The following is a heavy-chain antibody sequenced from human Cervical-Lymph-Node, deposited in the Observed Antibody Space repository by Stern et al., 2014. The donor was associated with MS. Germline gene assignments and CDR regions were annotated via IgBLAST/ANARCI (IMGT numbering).Heavy chain of an antibody. CDR1: EFTFSNYT. V-gene: IGHV3-21*01. Sequence: EVQLVESGGGLVKPGGSLRLSCAASEFTFSNYTMNWVRQAPGKGLEWVSSISRSSSYIYDAESVQGRFTISRDNAKNSLYLQMNSLRAEDTAVYYCARDLKVRDCSGGNCFPYYYGMDVWGQGTTVTVSS. D-gene: IGHD2-15*01. CDR2: ISRSSSYI. CDR3: ARDLKVRDCSGGNCFPYYYGMDV. J-gene: IGHJ6*02.